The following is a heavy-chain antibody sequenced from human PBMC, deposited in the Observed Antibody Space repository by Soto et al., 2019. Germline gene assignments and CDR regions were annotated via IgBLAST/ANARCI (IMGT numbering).Heavy chain of an antibody. Sequence: QVQLQESGPGLVKPSQNLSLTCTVSGDSISSDNYYCSWIRQHPGKGLEWIGYIFYSGSTHYNPSLKSRVTISVDTSKNQFSLKLSSVTAADTAVYYCARLTPGYCSGGSCPPPYWGQGTLVTVSS. CDR3: ARLTPGYCSGGSCPPPY. V-gene: IGHV4-31*03. CDR2: IFYSGST. D-gene: IGHD2-15*01. CDR1: GDSISSDNYY. J-gene: IGHJ4*02.